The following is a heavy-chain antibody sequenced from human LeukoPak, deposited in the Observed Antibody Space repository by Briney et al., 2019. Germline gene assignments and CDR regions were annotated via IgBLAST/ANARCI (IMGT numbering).Heavy chain of an antibody. J-gene: IGHJ6*02. Sequence: SETLSLTCTVSGGSISSYYWSWIRQPPGKGLEWIGYIYYSGSTNYNPSLKSRVTISVDTSKNQLSLKLSSVTAADTAVYYCARSLGIRYYYGMDVWGQGTTVTVSS. CDR2: IYYSGST. D-gene: IGHD3-16*01. V-gene: IGHV4-59*01. CDR1: GGSISSYY. CDR3: ARSLGIRYYYGMDV.